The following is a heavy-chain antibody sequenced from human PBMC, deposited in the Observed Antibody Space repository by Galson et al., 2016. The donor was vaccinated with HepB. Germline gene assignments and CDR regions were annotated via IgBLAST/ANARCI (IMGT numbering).Heavy chain of an antibody. J-gene: IGHJ3*02. D-gene: IGHD6-13*01. CDR3: ATARPGVAAVRSAFDI. CDR2: TYYRSKWYN. Sequence: CAISGDSVSSNNAAWNWIRQSPSRGLEWLGRTYYRSKWYNDYAVSVKSRITINPDTSKNQFSLQLNSVTPEDTAIYYCATARPGVAAVRSAFDIWGQGTMVTVSS. V-gene: IGHV6-1*01. CDR1: GDSVSSNNAA.